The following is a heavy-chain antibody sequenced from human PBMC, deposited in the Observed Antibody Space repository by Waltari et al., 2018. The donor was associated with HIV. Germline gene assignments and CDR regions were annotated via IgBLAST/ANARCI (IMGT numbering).Heavy chain of an antibody. CDR3: ARTFNGDLDY. D-gene: IGHD2-21*02. CDR1: GYTFTSFD. J-gene: IGHJ4*02. V-gene: IGHV1-8*01. Sequence: QVQLVQSGAEVKKPGASVKVSCKASGYTFTSFDINWVRTATGQGLEWMGWINPNRTKTGFAQKFQGRISMTRNTSIGTAYMELSSLRSLDTAVYYCARTFNGDLDYWGQGTLVTVS. CDR2: INPNRTKT.